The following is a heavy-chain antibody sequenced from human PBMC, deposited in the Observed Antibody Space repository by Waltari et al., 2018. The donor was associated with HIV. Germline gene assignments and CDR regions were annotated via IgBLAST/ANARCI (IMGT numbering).Heavy chain of an antibody. V-gene: IGHV3-21*02. CDR3: ARMAV. Sequence: EVQLVESGGGMVKPGGSLRRSCSASGFTFSLYPMNWFRQAPGKGLEWVSFISSGSRYIYYADSVRGRFTISRDNAKNSLYLQMNSLRAEDTAVYYCARMAVWGQGTEVTVSS. J-gene: IGHJ4*02. CDR2: ISSGSRYI. CDR1: GFTFSLYP.